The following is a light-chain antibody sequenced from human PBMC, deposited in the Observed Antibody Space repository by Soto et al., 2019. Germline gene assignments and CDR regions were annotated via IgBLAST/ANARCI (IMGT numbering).Light chain of an antibody. V-gene: IGKV3-15*01. CDR3: QQYNNWPRP. CDR1: QSVSSS. J-gene: IGKJ1*01. CDR2: GAS. Sequence: EIVMTKSLATLSVSPGERATLSCRASQSVSSSLAWYQQKPGQAPRLLIYGASTRATGIPARFGGSGSGTEFTLTISSLQSEDFAVYYCQQYNNWPRPFGQGTKVDIK.